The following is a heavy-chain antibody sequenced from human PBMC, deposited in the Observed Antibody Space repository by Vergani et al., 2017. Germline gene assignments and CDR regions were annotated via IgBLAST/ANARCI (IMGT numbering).Heavy chain of an antibody. V-gene: IGHV3-74*01. CDR1: GFTFSNYW. CDR2: ITGDGVST. D-gene: IGHD6-13*01. CDR3: ASDQGCWSF. J-gene: IGHJ3*01. Sequence: EVQLVESGGVLVQPGGSLRLSCAASGFTFSNYWMHWVRQAPGKGLVWLSRITGDGVSTAYADSVKGRFTISRDNAKNTVYLQMNTLRAEDTAVYYCASDQGCWSFWGRGTMVTVST.